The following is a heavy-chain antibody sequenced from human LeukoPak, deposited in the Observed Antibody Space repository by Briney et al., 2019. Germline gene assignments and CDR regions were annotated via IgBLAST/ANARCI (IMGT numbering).Heavy chain of an antibody. Sequence: PGGSLRLSCAASGNYWMHWVRQAPGKGLEWVSTFKTNYNQVYYAESVRGRFTISTDNSKNTAYLQMNSLRVEDTALYYCARSVPDYTRFDFWGQGALVTVSS. V-gene: IGHV3-23*05. D-gene: IGHD4-11*01. J-gene: IGHJ4*02. CDR1: GNYW. CDR2: FKTNYNQV. CDR3: ARSVPDYTRFDF.